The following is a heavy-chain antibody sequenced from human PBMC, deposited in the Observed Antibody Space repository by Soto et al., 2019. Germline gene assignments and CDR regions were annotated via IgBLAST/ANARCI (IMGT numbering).Heavy chain of an antibody. D-gene: IGHD2-15*01. CDR2: ISYDGSNK. Sequence: QVQLVESGGGVVQPGRSLRLSCAASGFTFSSYGMHWVRQAPGKGLEWVAVISYDGSNKDYADSVKGRFTISRDNSKNTLYLQMSSLRAEDTAVYYCAKDMVAVVVVAALNYWGQGTLVTVSS. CDR3: AKDMVAVVVVAALNY. CDR1: GFTFSSYG. V-gene: IGHV3-30*18. J-gene: IGHJ4*02.